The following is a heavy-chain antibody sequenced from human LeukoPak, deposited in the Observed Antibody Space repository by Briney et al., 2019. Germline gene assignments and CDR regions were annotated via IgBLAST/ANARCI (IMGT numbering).Heavy chain of an antibody. D-gene: IGHD2-15*01. V-gene: IGHV1-69*05. CDR1: GGTFSSYA. CDR2: IIPIFGTA. Sequence: SVKVSCKASGGTFSSYAISWVRQAPGQGLEWMGRIIPIFGTANYAQKFQGRVTITTDEATSTAYMELSSLRSEDTAVYYCARDSMDIVVVDNWFDPWGQGTLVTVSS. J-gene: IGHJ5*02. CDR3: ARDSMDIVVVDNWFDP.